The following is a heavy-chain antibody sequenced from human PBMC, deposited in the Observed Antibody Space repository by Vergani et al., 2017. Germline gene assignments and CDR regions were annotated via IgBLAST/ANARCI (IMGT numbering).Heavy chain of an antibody. CDR1: GGTFSSYA. CDR2: IIPILGIA. V-gene: IGHV1-69*04. J-gene: IGHJ6*02. D-gene: IGHD3-22*01. CDR3: AGGYSSGYGHYYYGMDV. Sequence: QVQLVQSGAEVKKPGSSVKVSCKASGGTFSSYAISWVRQAPGQGLEWMGRIIPILGIANYAQKFQGRVTITADKSTSTAYMELSSLRSEDTAVYYCAGGYSSGYGHYYYGMDVWGQGP.